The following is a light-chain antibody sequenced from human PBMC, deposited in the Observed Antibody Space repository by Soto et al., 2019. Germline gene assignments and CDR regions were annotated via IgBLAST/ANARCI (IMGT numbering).Light chain of an antibody. CDR1: QSVSSY. V-gene: IGKV3-11*01. J-gene: IGKJ3*01. CDR3: QQRSNWPPS. Sequence: EIVLTQSPATLSLSPGERATLSCRASQSVSSYLAWYQQKPGQAPRLLIYDASNRATGIPARFSGSGSGTAFTLTISSLEPAEFAVYYCQQRSNWPPSFGPGTKVYIK. CDR2: DAS.